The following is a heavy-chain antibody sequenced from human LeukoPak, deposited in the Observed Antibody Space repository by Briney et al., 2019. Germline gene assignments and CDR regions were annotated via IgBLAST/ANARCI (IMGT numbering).Heavy chain of an antibody. CDR3: AAFDDSWSGYFSSSPYYYYVDV. V-gene: IGHV1-24*01. D-gene: IGHD3-3*01. J-gene: IGHJ6*03. Sequence: ASVTVSCKVSGHTLTALPMHWVRQAPGKGLEWMGSFDPRDDETIYARNFLGRVTMTEDTSTNTAFMELTDLRSEDTAVYYCAAFDDSWSGYFSSSPYYYYVDVWGGGTTVTVSS. CDR1: GHTLTALP. CDR2: FDPRDDET.